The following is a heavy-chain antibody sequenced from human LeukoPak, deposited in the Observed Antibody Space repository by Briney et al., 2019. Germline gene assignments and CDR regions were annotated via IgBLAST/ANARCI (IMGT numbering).Heavy chain of an antibody. Sequence: GGSLRLSCAASGFTFSSYAMSWVRQAPGKGLEWVSAISGSGGSTYYADSVKGRFTISRDNSKNTLYLQMNSLRAEDTAVYYCAKGYCSSTSCYVDYWGQGTLVTVSS. J-gene: IGHJ4*02. D-gene: IGHD2-2*01. CDR2: ISGSGGST. CDR1: GFTFSSYA. CDR3: AKGYCSSTSCYVDY. V-gene: IGHV3-23*01.